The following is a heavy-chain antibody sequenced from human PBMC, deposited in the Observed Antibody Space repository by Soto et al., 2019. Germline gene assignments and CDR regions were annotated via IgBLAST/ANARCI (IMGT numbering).Heavy chain of an antibody. J-gene: IGHJ3*02. CDR3: ARDHEVRAFDI. CDR2: IIPILGIA. Sequence: SVELCCTASGGTFRIYTISWVRQAPGQGLEWMGRIIPILGIANYAQKFQGRVTITADKSTSTAYMELSSLRSEDTAVYYCARDHEVRAFDIWGQGTMVTVSS. V-gene: IGHV1-69*04. CDR1: GGTFRIYT.